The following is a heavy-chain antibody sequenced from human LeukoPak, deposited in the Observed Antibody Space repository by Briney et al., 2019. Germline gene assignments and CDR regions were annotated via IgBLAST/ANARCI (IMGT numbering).Heavy chain of an antibody. J-gene: IGHJ4*02. D-gene: IGHD3-9*01. Sequence: QTGGSLRLSCAASGFTFSSYARSWVRQAPGKGLEWVSGISGSGDSTYYADSVKGRFTISRDNSKNTLYLQMNSLRAEDTAVYYCAKGLGYYDILTGYMTNTVFDCWGQGTLVTVSS. CDR1: GFTFSSYA. CDR2: ISGSGDST. V-gene: IGHV3-23*01. CDR3: AKGLGYYDILTGYMTNTVFDC.